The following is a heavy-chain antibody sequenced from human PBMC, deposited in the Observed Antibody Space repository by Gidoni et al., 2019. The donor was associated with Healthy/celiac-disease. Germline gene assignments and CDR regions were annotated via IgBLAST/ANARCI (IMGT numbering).Heavy chain of an antibody. CDR2: IPYDGSNK. J-gene: IGHJ6*02. Sequence: QVQLVESGGGVVKPGRSLRLSCAASVFTFSRSGMPWVRQAPGKGLEWVAVIPYDGSNKYYADSVKGRFTISRDNSKNTLYLQMNSLRAEDTAVYYCAKAPYQLPSRHYYGMDVWGQGTTVTVSS. V-gene: IGHV3-30*18. D-gene: IGHD2-2*01. CDR1: VFTFSRSG. CDR3: AKAPYQLPSRHYYGMDV.